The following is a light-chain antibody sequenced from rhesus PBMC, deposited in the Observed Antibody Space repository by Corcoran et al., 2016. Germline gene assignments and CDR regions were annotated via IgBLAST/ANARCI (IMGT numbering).Light chain of an antibody. CDR3: QQYSSSPLT. J-gene: IGKJ4*01. V-gene: IGKV1-22*01. CDR2: KAS. CDR1: QSISSW. Sequence: DIQMTQSPSSLSASVGDTVTITCRASQSISSWLAWYKQKPGKAPKLLIYKASTLQSGVPSRFSCSGSGTDFTLSISSLQSEDFTTYYCQQYSSSPLTFGGGTKVEIK.